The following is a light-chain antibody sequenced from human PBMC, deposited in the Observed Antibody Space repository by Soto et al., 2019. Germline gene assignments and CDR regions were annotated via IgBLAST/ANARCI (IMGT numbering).Light chain of an antibody. CDR2: DAS. CDR1: QGISSA. J-gene: IGKJ3*01. Sequence: AIQLTQSPSSLSASVGDRVTITCRASQGISSALAWYQQKPGKAPKLLIYDASSLESGVPSRFSGSGSGTDFTLPISRLQPEDFASYSCKQFNSYPQITFGPGTKVDIK. V-gene: IGKV1-13*02. CDR3: KQFNSYPQIT.